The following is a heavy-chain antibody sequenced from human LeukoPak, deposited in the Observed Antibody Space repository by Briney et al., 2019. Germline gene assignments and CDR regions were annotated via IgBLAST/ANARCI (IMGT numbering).Heavy chain of an antibody. J-gene: IGHJ4*02. V-gene: IGHV3-23*01. Sequence: GGSLRLSCVASGFIFSSYAMSWVRQAPGKGLEWVSAISGSGSSGGSTYYADSVKGRFTISRDNSKNTLYLQMNSLRAEDTAVYYCAKSGYNRFDYWGQGTLVTVSS. CDR1: GFIFSSYA. CDR3: AKSGYNRFDY. D-gene: IGHD5-24*01. CDR2: ISGSGSSGGST.